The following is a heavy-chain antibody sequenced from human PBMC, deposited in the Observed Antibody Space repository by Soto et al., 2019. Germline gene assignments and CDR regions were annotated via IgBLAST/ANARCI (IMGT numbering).Heavy chain of an antibody. CDR1: GFTVSSNY. Sequence: EVQLVESGGGLIQPGGSLRLSCAASGFTVSSNYMSWVRQAPGKGLECISVFYSGGTTYYADSVKGRFIISRDNSKNTLYLPMNSLRAEDTAVYYCATGQPSAYGYNLDYWGQGTLVTVS. CDR3: ATGQPSAYGYNLDY. D-gene: IGHD5-12*01. J-gene: IGHJ4*02. V-gene: IGHV3-53*01. CDR2: FYSGGTT.